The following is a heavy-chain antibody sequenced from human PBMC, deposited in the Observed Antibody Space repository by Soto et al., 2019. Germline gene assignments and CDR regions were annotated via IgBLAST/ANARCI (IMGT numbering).Heavy chain of an antibody. J-gene: IGHJ4*02. Sequence: ASVKVSCKASGYTFTSYYMHWVRQAPGQGHKWIGIINPSGGSTSYAQKCQGRVTMTRDTSTSTVYMELSSLRSEDTAVYYCAREGLGYSGYDYECIVNYWGQGTLVTVSS. V-gene: IGHV1-46*03. CDR2: INPSGGST. CDR1: GYTFTSYY. D-gene: IGHD5-12*01. CDR3: AREGLGYSGYDYECIVNY.